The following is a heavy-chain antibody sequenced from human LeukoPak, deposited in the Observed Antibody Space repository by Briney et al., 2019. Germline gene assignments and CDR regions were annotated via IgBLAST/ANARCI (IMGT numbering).Heavy chain of an antibody. CDR3: ARWIYDTLTGYPSFHY. CDR1: GFSVNSDY. Sequence: GGSLRLSCAASGFSVNSDYMTWVRQAPGKGLDWVSVLYSSGTTVYADSVRGRFTISRDNSKNTLYLQMNSLRAEDTAVYYCARWIYDTLTGYPSFHYWGQGTLVTVSS. V-gene: IGHV3-66*01. J-gene: IGHJ4*02. D-gene: IGHD3-9*01. CDR2: LYSSGTT.